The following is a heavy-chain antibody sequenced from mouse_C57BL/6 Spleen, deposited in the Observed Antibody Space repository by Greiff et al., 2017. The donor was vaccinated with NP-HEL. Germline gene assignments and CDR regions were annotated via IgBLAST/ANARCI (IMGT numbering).Heavy chain of an antibody. J-gene: IGHJ4*01. D-gene: IGHD4-1*01. V-gene: IGHV5-6*01. CDR2: ISSGGSYT. Sequence: EVQGVESGGDLVKPGGSLKISCAASGFTFSSNGMSWVRQTPDKRLEWVATISSGGSYTYYPDRVKGRFTISRDNAKNTLYLQMSSLKSEDTAMYYCARQTGDYYAMDYWGQGTSVTVSS. CDR3: ARQTGDYYAMDY. CDR1: GFTFSSNG.